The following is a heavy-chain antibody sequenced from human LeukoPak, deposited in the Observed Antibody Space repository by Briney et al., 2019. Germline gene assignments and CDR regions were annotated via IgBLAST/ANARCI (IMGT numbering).Heavy chain of an antibody. D-gene: IGHD3-10*01. Sequence: GESLKISCKGSGYSFINYWIGWVRQMPGKGLEWMGIIYHGDSDTRYSPSFRGQVSISVDKSISTAYLQWSSLKASDTAMYYCARGPSYDDAFDIWGQGTMVTVSS. V-gene: IGHV5-51*01. CDR3: ARGPSYDDAFDI. J-gene: IGHJ3*02. CDR1: GYSFINYW. CDR2: IYHGDSDT.